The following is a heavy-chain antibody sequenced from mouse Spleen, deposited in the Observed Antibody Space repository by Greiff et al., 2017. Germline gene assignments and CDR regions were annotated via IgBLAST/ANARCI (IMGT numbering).Heavy chain of an antibody. CDR3: ARMITTSWFAY. CDR1: GFTFSSYA. Sequence: EVKLVESGGGLVKLGGSLKLSCAASGFTFSSYAMSWVRQTPEKRLEWVATISSGGGNTYYPDSVKGRFTISRDNAKNTLYLQMSSLKSEDTAMYYCARMITTSWFAYWGQGTLVTVSA. V-gene: IGHV5-9*04. J-gene: IGHJ3*01. D-gene: IGHD2-4*01. CDR2: ISSGGGNT.